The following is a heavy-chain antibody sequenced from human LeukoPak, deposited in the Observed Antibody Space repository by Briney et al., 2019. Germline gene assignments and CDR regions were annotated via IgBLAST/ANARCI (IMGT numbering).Heavy chain of an antibody. D-gene: IGHD5-18*01. CDR1: GFTFSSYA. Sequence: EPGGSLRLSCAASGFTFSSYAMHWVRQAPGKGLEWVAVISYDGSNKYYADSVKGRFTISRDNSKNTLYLQMNSLRAEDTAVYYCASLGLRTQVDYWGQGTLVTVSS. CDR2: ISYDGSNK. V-gene: IGHV3-30*04. CDR3: ASLGLRTQVDY. J-gene: IGHJ4*02.